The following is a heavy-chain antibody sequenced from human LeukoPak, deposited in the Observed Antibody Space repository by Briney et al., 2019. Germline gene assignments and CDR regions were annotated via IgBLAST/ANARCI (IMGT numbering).Heavy chain of an antibody. Sequence: ASVKVSCKASGYTFTGYYIHWVRQAPGQGLEWMGWINPNSGGTNYAQKFQGRVTMTRDTSISTAYMELSRLRSDDTAVYYCARGLTPRPTVTTGGRFDPWGQGTLVTVSS. V-gene: IGHV1-2*02. J-gene: IGHJ5*02. D-gene: IGHD4-17*01. CDR1: GYTFTGYY. CDR2: INPNSGGT. CDR3: ARGLTPRPTVTTGGRFDP.